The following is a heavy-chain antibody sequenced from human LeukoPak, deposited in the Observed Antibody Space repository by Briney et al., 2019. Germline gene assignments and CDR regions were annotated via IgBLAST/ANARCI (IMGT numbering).Heavy chain of an antibody. J-gene: IGHJ6*03. D-gene: IGHD2-8*01. CDR1: GYTFTSYD. CDR3: ATLNGRYYYYYMDV. Sequence: ASVKVSCKASGYTFTSYDIIWVRQATGQGLEWMGWMNPNSGNTGYAQKFQGRVTITADESTSTAYMELSSLRSEDTAVYYCATLNGRYYYYYMDVWGKGTTVTVSS. CDR2: MNPNSGNT. V-gene: IGHV1-8*03.